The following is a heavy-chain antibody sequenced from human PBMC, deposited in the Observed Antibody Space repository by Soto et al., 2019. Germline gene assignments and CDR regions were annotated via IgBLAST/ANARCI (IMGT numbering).Heavy chain of an antibody. CDR3: ARHKXSGLFDY. D-gene: IGHD3-3*01. V-gene: IGHV4-34*01. J-gene: IGHJ4*02. CDR1: GGSFSGYY. Sequence: SETLSLTCAVYGGSFSGYYWSWIRQPPGKGLEWIGEINHSGSTNYNPSLKSRVTISVDTSKNQFSLNLYSVTAADTAVYYCARHKXSGLFDYWGQGTLVTVSS. CDR2: INHSGST.